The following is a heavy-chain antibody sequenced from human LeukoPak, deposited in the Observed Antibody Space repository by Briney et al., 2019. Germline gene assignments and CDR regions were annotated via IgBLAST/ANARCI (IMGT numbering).Heavy chain of an antibody. J-gene: IGHJ6*03. D-gene: IGHD1-26*01. CDR1: GFTFSSYS. V-gene: IGHV3-21*01. Sequence: GGSLRLSCAASGFTFSSYSMNWVRQAPGKGLEWVSSISSSSSYIYYADSVKGRFTISRDNAKSSLYLQMNSLRAEDTAVYYCASSGSYYVDYYYYMDVWGKGTTVTASS. CDR3: ASSGSYYVDYYYYMDV. CDR2: ISSSSSYI.